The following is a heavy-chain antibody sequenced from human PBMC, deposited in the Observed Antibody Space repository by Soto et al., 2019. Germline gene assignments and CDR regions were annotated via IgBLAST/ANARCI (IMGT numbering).Heavy chain of an antibody. CDR2: IDPSDSQT. CDR1: GYSFAGYW. Sequence: GESLKISCKGSGYSFAGYWITWVRQKPGKGLEWMGRIDPSDSQTYYSPSFRGHVTISVTKSITTVFLQWSSLRASDTAMYYCARQRYDSDTGPNFQYYFDSWGQGTPVTVSS. J-gene: IGHJ4*02. D-gene: IGHD3-22*01. V-gene: IGHV5-10-1*01. CDR3: ARQRYDSDTGPNFQYYFDS.